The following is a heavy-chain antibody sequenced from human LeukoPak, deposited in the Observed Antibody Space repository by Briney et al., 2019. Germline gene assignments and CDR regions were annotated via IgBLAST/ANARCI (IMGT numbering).Heavy chain of an antibody. Sequence: GGSPRLSCAASGFTFSSYAMSWVRQAPGKGLEWVSAISGSGGSTYYADSVKGRFTISRDNSKNTLYLQMNSLRAEDTAVYYCAKDQSVAVAGTTDYWGQGTLVTVSS. V-gene: IGHV3-23*01. CDR1: GFTFSSYA. D-gene: IGHD6-19*01. CDR2: ISGSGGST. J-gene: IGHJ4*02. CDR3: AKDQSVAVAGTTDY.